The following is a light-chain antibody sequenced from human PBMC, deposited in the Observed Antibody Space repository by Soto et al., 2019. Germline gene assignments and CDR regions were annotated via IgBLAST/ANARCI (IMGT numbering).Light chain of an antibody. CDR3: QQYTNTNNPWM. J-gene: IGKJ1*01. CDR2: KAS. Sequence: AIRMTQSPSSLSASTGDRVTITCRASQGISIYLAWYQQKPGKAPKLLIYKASSLESGVPSRFSGSGSGTEFTLIISGLQPDDSATYYCQQYTNTNNPWMFGQGTKVDIK. CDR1: QGISIY. V-gene: IGKV1-8*01.